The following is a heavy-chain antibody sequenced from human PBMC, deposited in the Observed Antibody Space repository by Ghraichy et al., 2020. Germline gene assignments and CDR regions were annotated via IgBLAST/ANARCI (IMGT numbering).Heavy chain of an antibody. CDR3: AKDPPDY. CDR2: ISGSGGGEST. V-gene: IGHV3-23*01. CDR1: GFTFSSYA. Sequence: GGYLRLSCAASGFTFSSYAMSWVRQAPGKGLEWVSAISGSGGGESTYYADSVKGRFTISRDNSESTLYLQMNGLKAEDTAVYYCAKDPPDYWGQGTLVTVSS. J-gene: IGHJ4*02.